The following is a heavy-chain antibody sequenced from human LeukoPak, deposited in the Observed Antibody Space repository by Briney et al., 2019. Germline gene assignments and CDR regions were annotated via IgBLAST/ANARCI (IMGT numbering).Heavy chain of an antibody. V-gene: IGHV3-21*01. CDR3: AIVRGVCSYGHPYYFDY. J-gene: IGHJ4*02. Sequence: GGSLRLSCAASGFTFSSYTMNWVRQAPGKGLEWVSSISSSSSYIYYADSLKGRFTISRDNAKNSLYLQMNSLRAEDTGVYYCAIVRGVCSYGHPYYFDYWGQGTLVTVSS. D-gene: IGHD5-18*01. CDR1: GFTFSSYT. CDR2: ISSSSSYI.